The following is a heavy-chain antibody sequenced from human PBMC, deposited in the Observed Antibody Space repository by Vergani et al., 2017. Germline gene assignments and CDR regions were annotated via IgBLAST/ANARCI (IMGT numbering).Heavy chain of an antibody. V-gene: IGHV4-4*02. Sequence: QVQLQESGPGLVKPSGPLSLTCAVSGGSISSSNWWSWVRPPPGKGLEWIGEIYHSGSTNYNPSLKSRVAISVDKSKNQFSLQLSTVTAADTALYYCARRWYGSESRPPAFDIWGQGTMVTVSS. CDR2: IYHSGST. D-gene: IGHD3-10*01. J-gene: IGHJ3*02. CDR3: ARRWYGSESRPPAFDI. CDR1: GGSISSSNW.